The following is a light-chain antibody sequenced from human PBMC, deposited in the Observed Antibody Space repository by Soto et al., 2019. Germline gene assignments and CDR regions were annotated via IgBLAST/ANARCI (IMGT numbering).Light chain of an antibody. J-gene: IGKJ1*01. CDR1: QSISTF. V-gene: IGKV1-39*01. CDR2: AAS. Sequence: DIELNHSPSFLSAFAGDGVTIVGRASQSISTFSHWYQQKPGKAPRLLIYAASKLESGVPSRFGGSGSGTDFTLTISSLQPEDFATYYCQQSYRNPRTFGLGTKVDIK. CDR3: QQSYRNPRT.